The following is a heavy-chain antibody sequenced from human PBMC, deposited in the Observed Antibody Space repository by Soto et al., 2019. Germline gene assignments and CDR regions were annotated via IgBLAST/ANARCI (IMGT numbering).Heavy chain of an antibody. CDR3: ASGYDSSGYYGFDI. D-gene: IGHD3-22*01. Sequence: ESGGGVVQPGKSLRLSCAASGLSFGRYGMFWVRQAPGKGLEWVAVIWADGSKKYYADSVKGRFTISRDNSKNTLYLEMDSLRADDTAMYYCASGYDSSGYYGFDIWGQGTMVNVSS. CDR1: GLSFGRYG. V-gene: IGHV3-33*03. CDR2: IWADGSKK. J-gene: IGHJ3*02.